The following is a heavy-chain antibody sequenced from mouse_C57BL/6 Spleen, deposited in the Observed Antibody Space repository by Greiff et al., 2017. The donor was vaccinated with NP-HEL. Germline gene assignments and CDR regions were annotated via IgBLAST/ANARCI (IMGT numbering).Heavy chain of an antibody. CDR3: ARGRRAEYFDY. CDR1: GYTFTSYW. CDR2: IDPSDSYT. Sequence: QVQLQQPGAELVKPGASVKLSCKASGYTFTSYWMQWVKQRPGQGLEWIGEIDPSDSYTNYNQKFKGQATLTVDTSSSTAYMQLSSLTSEDSAVYYCARGRRAEYFDYWGQGTTLTVSS. V-gene: IGHV1-50*01. J-gene: IGHJ2*01.